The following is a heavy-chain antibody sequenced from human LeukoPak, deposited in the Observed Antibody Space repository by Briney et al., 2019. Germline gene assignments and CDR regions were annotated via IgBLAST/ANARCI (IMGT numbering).Heavy chain of an antibody. D-gene: IGHD5-12*01. CDR1: ESSFSAYW. CDR3: ARGLGGGYSGYADPFYFDY. Sequence: GESLKISCRGSESSFSAYWLGWVRQMPGKGLEWMGIIYPGDSDTRYSPSFQGQVTISADKSISAAYLQWSSLKASDTAMYYCARGLGGGYSGYADPFYFDYGGQGTLVTVSS. CDR2: IYPGDSDT. V-gene: IGHV5-51*01. J-gene: IGHJ4*02.